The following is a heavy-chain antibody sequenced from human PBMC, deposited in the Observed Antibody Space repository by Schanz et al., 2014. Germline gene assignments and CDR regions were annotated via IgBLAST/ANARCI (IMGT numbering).Heavy chain of an antibody. CDR1: GGSISSGGYS. CDR3: ARVGQGAVATGSNTFYYYVMDV. V-gene: IGHV4-30-4*07. CDR2: IYYSGST. Sequence: QVQLQESGPGLVKPSQTLSLTCAVSGGSISSGGYSWNWIRQPPGKGLEWIVYIYYSGSTYYNPSLKSRVTISVDTSKNQFSLKLSSVTAADTAVYYCARVGQGAVATGSNTFYYYVMDVWGQGTTVTVSS. J-gene: IGHJ6*02. D-gene: IGHD6-13*01.